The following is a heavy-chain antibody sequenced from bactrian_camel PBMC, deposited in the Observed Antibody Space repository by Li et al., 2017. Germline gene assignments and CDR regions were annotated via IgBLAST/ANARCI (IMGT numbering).Heavy chain of an antibody. J-gene: IGHJ6*01. V-gene: IGHV3S40*01. CDR1: GFTFRSYA. CDR3: VRDGELLPSLFGY. CDR2: LNTGGTRS. Sequence: VQLVESGGGLVQPGGSLRLSCAASGFTFRSYAMSWVRHPLGKGLEWVSALNTGGTRSYYADSVKGRFTMSRDNAKNTVYLQMNSLKPEDTAVYYCVRDGELLPSLFGYWGQGTQVTVS. D-gene: IGHD6*01.